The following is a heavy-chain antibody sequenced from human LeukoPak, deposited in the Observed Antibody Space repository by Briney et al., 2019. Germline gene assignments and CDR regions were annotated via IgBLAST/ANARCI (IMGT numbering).Heavy chain of an antibody. CDR1: GFTFSSYS. Sequence: GGSLRLSYAASGFTFSSYSMNWVRQAPGKGLEWVSSISSSSSYIYYADSVKGRFTISRDNAKNSLYLQMNSLRAEDTAVYYCARDRDWYFDLWGRGTLVTVSS. V-gene: IGHV3-21*01. CDR3: ARDRDWYFDL. J-gene: IGHJ2*01. CDR2: ISSSSSYI.